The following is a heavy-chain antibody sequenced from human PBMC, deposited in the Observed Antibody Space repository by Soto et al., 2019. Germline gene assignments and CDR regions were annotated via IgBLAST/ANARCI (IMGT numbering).Heavy chain of an antibody. D-gene: IGHD4-17*01. V-gene: IGHV4-61*01. CDR1: GGSVSSGSYY. Sequence: TLSLTCTVSGGSVSSGSYYWSWIRQPPGKGLEWIGYIYYSGSTNYNPSLKSRVTISVDTSKNQFSLKLSSVTAADTAVYYCARVTTDYYYYGMDVWGQGTTVTVSS. CDR2: IYYSGST. J-gene: IGHJ6*02. CDR3: ARVTTDYYYYGMDV.